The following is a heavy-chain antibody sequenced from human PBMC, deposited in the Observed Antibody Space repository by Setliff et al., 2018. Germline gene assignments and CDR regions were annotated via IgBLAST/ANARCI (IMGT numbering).Heavy chain of an antibody. Sequence: ASVKVSCKASGGTFSDYGISWVRQAPGQGLEWMGGTIPIFGTTDYAQRFQGRVTIITDESTSTAYMELTSLRTEDTAVYYCAREGVDTRSSTDYRYYMDVWGKGTTVTVSS. CDR2: TIPIFGTT. D-gene: IGHD5-18*01. J-gene: IGHJ6*03. V-gene: IGHV1-69*05. CDR3: AREGVDTRSSTDYRYYMDV. CDR1: GGTFSDYG.